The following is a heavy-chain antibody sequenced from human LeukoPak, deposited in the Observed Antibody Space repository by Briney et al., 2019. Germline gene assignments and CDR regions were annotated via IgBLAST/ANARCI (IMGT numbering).Heavy chain of an antibody. J-gene: IGHJ5*02. Sequence: PSETLSLTCAVYGGSFSGYYWSWIRQPPGKGLEWIGSIYYSGSTYYNPSLKSRVTISVDTSKNQFSLKLSSMTAADTAVYYCARQAYSSNLGWFDPWGQGTLVTVSS. D-gene: IGHD6-13*01. V-gene: IGHV4-34*01. CDR2: IYYSGST. CDR3: ARQAYSSNLGWFDP. CDR1: GGSFSGYY.